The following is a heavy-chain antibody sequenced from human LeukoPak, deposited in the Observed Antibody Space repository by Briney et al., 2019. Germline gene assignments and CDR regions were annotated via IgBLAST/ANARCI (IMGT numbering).Heavy chain of an antibody. CDR2: INSDVSRT. V-gene: IGHV3-74*01. D-gene: IGHD2-21*02. J-gene: IGHJ4*02. CDR1: GFTFSSYW. CDR3: AREADCGGDCWPDY. Sequence: GGSLRLSCAASGFTFSSYWMHWVRQAPGKGLVWVSRINSDVSRTSYADSVKGRFTISRDNAKNTLYLQMNSLRAEDTAVYYCAREADCGGDCWPDYWGQGTLVTVSS.